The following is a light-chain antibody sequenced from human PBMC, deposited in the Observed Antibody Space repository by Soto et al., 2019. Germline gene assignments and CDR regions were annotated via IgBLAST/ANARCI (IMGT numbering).Light chain of an antibody. Sequence: QAVVTQPPSASGTPGQRVAISCSGSSPNVGRNYVYWYHQVPGTGPKLLIYGNNQRPSGVPDRFSGSKSGTSASLAISGLRSEDEGDYFCAAWDDSLSVWVFGGGTKVTVL. CDR3: AAWDDSLSVWV. CDR2: GNN. V-gene: IGLV1-47*01. CDR1: SPNVGRNY. J-gene: IGLJ3*02.